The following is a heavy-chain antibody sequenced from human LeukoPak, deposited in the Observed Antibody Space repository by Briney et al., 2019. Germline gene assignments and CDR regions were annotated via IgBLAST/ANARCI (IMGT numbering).Heavy chain of an antibody. Sequence: LETLSLTCAVYGGSFSGYYWSWICQPPGKGLEWIGYIYYSGSTYYNPSLKSRVTISVDTSKNQFSLKLSSVTAADTAVYYCARIGYFHAFDIWGQGTMVTVSS. J-gene: IGHJ3*02. CDR3: ARIGYFHAFDI. CDR1: GGSFSGYY. CDR2: IYYSGST. D-gene: IGHD5-18*01. V-gene: IGHV4-59*06.